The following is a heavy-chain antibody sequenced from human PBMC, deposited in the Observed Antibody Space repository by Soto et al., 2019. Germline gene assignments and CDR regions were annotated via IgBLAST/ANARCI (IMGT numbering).Heavy chain of an antibody. V-gene: IGHV4-59*01. CDR1: GGSMNSYY. Sequence: SETLSLTCTVSGGSMNSYYWSWIRQPPGKGLEWIGYIYYSGSTNYNPSLKSRVTISVDTSKNQFSLKLSSVTAADTAVYYCARDTSWYFYFMDVWGKGTTVTVSS. CDR2: IYYSGST. CDR3: ARDTSWYFYFMDV. D-gene: IGHD2-2*01. J-gene: IGHJ6*03.